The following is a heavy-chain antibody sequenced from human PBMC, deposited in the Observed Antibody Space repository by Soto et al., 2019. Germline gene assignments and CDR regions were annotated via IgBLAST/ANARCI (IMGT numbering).Heavy chain of an antibody. J-gene: IGHJ4*02. CDR3: AKEIRGFSD. D-gene: IGHD6-25*01. V-gene: IGHV3-23*01. CDR1: GFTFSSYA. Sequence: PGGSLRLSCAASGFTFSSYAMSWVRQAPGKGLEWVSGISGSAGRTNYADSVKGRFTISRDNSKNTLYLHMNSLRAEDTALYFCAKEIRGFSDWGQGTLVTVSS. CDR2: ISGSAGRT.